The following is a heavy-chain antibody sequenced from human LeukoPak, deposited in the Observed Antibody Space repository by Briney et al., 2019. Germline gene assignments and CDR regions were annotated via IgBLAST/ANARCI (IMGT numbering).Heavy chain of an antibody. CDR2: IRYDGSEK. CDR1: GFTFNNYW. Sequence: PGGSLRLSCEASGFTFNNYWMSWVRQAPGKGLEWVANIRYDGSEKYYVDSVKGRFTISRDNARNSLYLQMNSLRAEDTAVYYCARDVKLELRYDYWGQGTLVTVSS. V-gene: IGHV3-7*01. CDR3: ARDVKLELRYDY. D-gene: IGHD1-7*01. J-gene: IGHJ4*02.